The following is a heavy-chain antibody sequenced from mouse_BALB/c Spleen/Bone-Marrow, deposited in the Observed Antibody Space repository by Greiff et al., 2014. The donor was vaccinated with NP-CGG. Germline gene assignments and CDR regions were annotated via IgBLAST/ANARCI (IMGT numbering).Heavy chain of an antibody. V-gene: IGHV7-3*02. Sequence: EVQGVESGGGLVQPGGSLRLSCATSGFTFTDYYMSWVRQPPGKAPEWLGFIRNKANGYTTEYSASVKGRFTISRDNSQSILYLQMNTLRAEDSATYYCARDKNYGSYWYFDVWGAGTTVTVSS. J-gene: IGHJ1*01. CDR1: GFTFTDYY. D-gene: IGHD2-1*01. CDR3: ARDKNYGSYWYFDV. CDR2: IRNKANGYTT.